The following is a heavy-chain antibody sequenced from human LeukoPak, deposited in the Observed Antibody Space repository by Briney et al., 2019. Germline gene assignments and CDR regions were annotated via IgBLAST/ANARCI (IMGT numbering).Heavy chain of an antibody. Sequence: EASVKVSCKASGYTFTSFGINWVRQAPGQGLEWMGWISAYNGNTQYAQKFQGRVTMTTDTSTTTAYMELRSLRSDDTAVYYCARLCSTTSCYGRFGMDVWGKGTTVTVSS. J-gene: IGHJ6*04. CDR1: GYTFTSFG. V-gene: IGHV1-18*04. D-gene: IGHD2-2*01. CDR2: ISAYNGNT. CDR3: ARLCSTTSCYGRFGMDV.